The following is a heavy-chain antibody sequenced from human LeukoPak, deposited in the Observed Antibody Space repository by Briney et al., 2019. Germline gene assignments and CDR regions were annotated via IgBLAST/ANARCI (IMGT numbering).Heavy chain of an antibody. J-gene: IGHJ3*02. CDR3: AKDRTYYYGSGSYYNGDAFGI. CDR1: GFTFSSYG. V-gene: IGHV3-30*18. CDR2: ISYDGSNK. Sequence: GRSLRLSCAASGFTFSSYGMHWVRQAPGKGLEWVAVISYDGSNKYYADSVKGRFTISRDNSKNTLCLQMNSLRAEDTAVYYCAKDRTYYYGSGSYYNGDAFGIWGQGTMVTVSS. D-gene: IGHD3-10*01.